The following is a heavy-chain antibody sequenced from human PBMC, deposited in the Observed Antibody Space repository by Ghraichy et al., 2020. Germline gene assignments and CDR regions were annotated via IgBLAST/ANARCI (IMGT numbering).Heavy chain of an antibody. V-gene: IGHV3-33*01. CDR3: ARYLNLGYCSSTSCYGWFDP. J-gene: IGHJ5*02. CDR2: IWYDGSNK. Sequence: GGSLRLSCAASGFTFSSYGMHWVRQAPGKGLEWVAVIWYDGSNKYYADSVKGRFTISRDNSKNTLYLQMNSLRAEDTAVYYCARYLNLGYCSSTSCYGWFDPWGQGTLVTVSS. CDR1: GFTFSSYG. D-gene: IGHD2-2*01.